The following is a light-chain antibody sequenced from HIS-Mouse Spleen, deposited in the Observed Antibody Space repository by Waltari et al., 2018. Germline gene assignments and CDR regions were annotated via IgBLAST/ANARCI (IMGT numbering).Light chain of an antibody. CDR1: QSVSSN. CDR2: GAS. J-gene: IGKJ2*01. Sequence: EIVMTQSPATLSVSPGERATISCRASQSVSSNLAWYQQKPGQAPRLLIYGASTRATGIPARFSGSGSGTEFTLTISSMQSEDFAVYYCQQYNNWPYTFGQGTKLGIK. V-gene: IGKV3-15*01. CDR3: QQYNNWPYT.